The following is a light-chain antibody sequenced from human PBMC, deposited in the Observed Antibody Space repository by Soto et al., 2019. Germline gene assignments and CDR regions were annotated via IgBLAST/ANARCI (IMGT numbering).Light chain of an antibody. CDR2: GAS. V-gene: IGKV3-15*01. J-gene: IGKJ2*01. CDR3: QQYNNRSPDT. Sequence: EIVMTQSPATLSVSPGERATLSCRASQSVNSNLAWYQQKPGQAPRLLIYGASTRVAGIPARFRGSGSGTEFSLTISSLQSEDFAVYYCQQYNNRSPDTFGQGTKLEIK. CDR1: QSVNSN.